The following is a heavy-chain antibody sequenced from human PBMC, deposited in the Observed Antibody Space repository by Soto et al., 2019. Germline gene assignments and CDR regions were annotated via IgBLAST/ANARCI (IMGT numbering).Heavy chain of an antibody. D-gene: IGHD3-9*01. Sequence: QVQLQQWGAGPLRPLETLSLTCGVSGGSFSGYYWAWIRQSPGKGLEGIGEINDRGSINYNPSLKSRVSISVDTSKNHYPLNLRSVTAADTAVYYCARESHDILTGPPWVWYFDLWGRGTLVTVSS. CDR1: GGSFSGYY. CDR2: INDRGSI. V-gene: IGHV4-34*01. J-gene: IGHJ2*01. CDR3: ARESHDILTGPPWVWYFDL.